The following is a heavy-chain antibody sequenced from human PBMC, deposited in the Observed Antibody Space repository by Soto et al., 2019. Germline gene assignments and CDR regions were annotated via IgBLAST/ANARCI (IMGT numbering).Heavy chain of an antibody. CDR1: GGTFSTYA. D-gene: IGHD1-26*01. CDR2: VIPIFDTV. Sequence: QVQLVQSGAEVKKPGSSVKVSCKASGGTFSTYAISWVRQAPGQGLEWMGGVIPIFDTVNYAQRFQGRVTITAEESTTTAYMELSSLGSEDTDVYYCAADVGATARAFDYWGQGTLVTVSS. V-gene: IGHV1-69*01. CDR3: AADVGATARAFDY. J-gene: IGHJ4*02.